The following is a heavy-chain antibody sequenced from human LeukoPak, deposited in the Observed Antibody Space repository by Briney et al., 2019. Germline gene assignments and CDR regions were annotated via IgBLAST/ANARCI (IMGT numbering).Heavy chain of an antibody. Sequence: PGGSLRLSCAASGFTFSSYAMHWVRQAPGKGLEWVAVISYDGSNKYYADSVKGRFTISRDNSKNTLYLQMNSLRAEDTAVYYCARDGFHCSGGSCYFYYYYMDVWGKGTTVTVSS. V-gene: IGHV3-30-3*01. CDR1: GFTFSSYA. J-gene: IGHJ6*03. D-gene: IGHD2-15*01. CDR2: ISYDGSNK. CDR3: ARDGFHCSGGSCYFYYYYMDV.